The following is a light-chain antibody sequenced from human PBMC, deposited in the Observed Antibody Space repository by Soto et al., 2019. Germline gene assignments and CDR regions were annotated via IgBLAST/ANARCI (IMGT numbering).Light chain of an antibody. CDR3: ETWDTSVVV. V-gene: IGLV4-60*02. CDR1: SGHSTYI. J-gene: IGLJ2*01. Sequence: QSVLTQSSSASASLGSSVKLTCTLSSGHSTYIIAWHQQQPGKAPRYLMKLEGSGSYNKGSRIPDRVSGSSSGADRYPTISNLQFEDEADYYCETWDTSVVVFGGGTKVTVL. CDR2: LEGSGSY.